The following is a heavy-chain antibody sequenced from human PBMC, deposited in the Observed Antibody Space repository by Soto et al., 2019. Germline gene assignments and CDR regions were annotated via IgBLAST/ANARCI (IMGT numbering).Heavy chain of an antibody. CDR2: INPDGSGE. Sequence: GSLRLSCAASGFSFEIYWMGWVRQAPGKGLEWVANINPDGSGEYYLDSVKGRFTISRDNAKNSVYLQMNSLVGDDTAVYYCARENWFFDYWGQGTPVTVS. CDR1: GFSFEIYW. V-gene: IGHV3-7*01. D-gene: IGHD3-10*01. J-gene: IGHJ4*02. CDR3: ARENWFFDY.